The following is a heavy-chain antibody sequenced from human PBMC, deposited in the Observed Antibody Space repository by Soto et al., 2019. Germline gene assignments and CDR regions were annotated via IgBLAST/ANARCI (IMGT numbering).Heavy chain of an antibody. CDR3: VRDIGCSTGNCYFRFYYYGMDV. Sequence: QVQLVQSGAEVKSSGASVKVACRASGYTFINNAIHWVRQAPGQSLEWMGWINVGNGHTKYSQKFQGRVTITRDRSTTTAYMELSSLRSEDTAVFYCVRDIGCSTGNCYFRFYYYGMDVWGQGTTVTVSS. J-gene: IGHJ6*02. V-gene: IGHV1-3*01. CDR1: GYTFINNA. D-gene: IGHD2-2*01. CDR2: INVGNGHT.